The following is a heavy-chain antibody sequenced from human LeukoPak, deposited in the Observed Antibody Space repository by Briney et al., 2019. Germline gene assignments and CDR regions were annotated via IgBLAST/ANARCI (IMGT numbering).Heavy chain of an antibody. V-gene: IGHV1-2*02. CDR2: INPNSGGT. CDR1: GYTFTGYY. J-gene: IGHJ3*02. D-gene: IGHD2-2*01. CDR3: ARTLGYCSSTSCYHDAFDI. Sequence: WASVKVSCKVSGYTFTGYYMHWVRQAPGQGLEWMGWINPNSGGTNYAQKFQGRVTMTRDTSISTAYMELSRLRSDDTAVYYCARTLGYCSSTSCYHDAFDIWGQGTMVTVSS.